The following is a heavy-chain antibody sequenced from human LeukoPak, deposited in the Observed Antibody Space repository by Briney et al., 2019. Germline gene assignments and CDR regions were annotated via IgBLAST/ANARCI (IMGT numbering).Heavy chain of an antibody. V-gene: IGHV3-21*01. D-gene: IGHD6-19*01. CDR2: ISLSSTYI. CDR1: GFTFSSYS. CDR3: AREGSGWYSDY. J-gene: IGHJ4*02. Sequence: GGSLRLSCAASGFTFSSYSMCWVRQAPGKGLEWVSSISLSSTYIYYADSLKGRFTISRDNAKNSLNLQMNSLRAEDTAVYYCAREGSGWYSDYWGQGTLVTVSS.